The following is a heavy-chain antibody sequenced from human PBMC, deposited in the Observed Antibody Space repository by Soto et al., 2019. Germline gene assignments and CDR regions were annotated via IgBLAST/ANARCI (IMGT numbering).Heavy chain of an antibody. J-gene: IGHJ4*02. CDR2: MNPNSGNT. CDR3: ARGRLGYCSGGSCYSGVY. V-gene: IGHV1-8*01. CDR1: GYTFTSYD. D-gene: IGHD2-15*01. Sequence: ASVKVSCKASGYTFTSYDINWVRQATGQGLEWMGWMNPNSGNTGHAQKFQGRVTMTRNTSISTAYMELSSLRSEDTAVYYCARGRLGYCSGGSCYSGVYWGQGTLVTVSS.